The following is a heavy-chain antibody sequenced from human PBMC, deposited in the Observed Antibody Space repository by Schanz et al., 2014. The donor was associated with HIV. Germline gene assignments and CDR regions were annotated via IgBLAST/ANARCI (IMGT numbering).Heavy chain of an antibody. CDR3: VRDISWNPFESGGYADG. Sequence: QVQLVQSGAEVKKPGSSVKVSCKASGGTFMTYAISWVRQAPGQGLEWMEWISPYNDNTKYAHKLQGRVTMSTDTSTKTAYLEMGRLTSDDTAIYYCVRDISWNPFESGGYADGWGQGTLVTVSS. D-gene: IGHD3-22*01. CDR1: GGTFMTYA. CDR2: ISPYNDNT. J-gene: IGHJ4*02. V-gene: IGHV1-18*01.